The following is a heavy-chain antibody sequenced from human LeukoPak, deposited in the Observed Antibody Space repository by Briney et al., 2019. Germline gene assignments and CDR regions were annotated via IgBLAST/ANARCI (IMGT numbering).Heavy chain of an antibody. D-gene: IGHD5-18*01. V-gene: IGHV3-23*01. J-gene: IGHJ4*02. CDR2: ISGSGGSK. CDR3: AKYTGRGYSYGSFDY. CDR1: GFTFSRYA. Sequence: GGSLRLSCAASGFTFSRYAMSWVSQAPGKGLEWVSAISGSGGSKYYADSAKGRFTSSRDNSKNSLYLQMNTLRSEDTAGYFCAKYTGRGYSYGSFDYWGQGALVTFAS.